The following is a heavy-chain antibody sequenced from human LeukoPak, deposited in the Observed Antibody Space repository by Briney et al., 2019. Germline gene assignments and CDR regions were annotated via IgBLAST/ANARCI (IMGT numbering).Heavy chain of an antibody. Sequence: GGSLRLSCAASGFTFSSYAMIWVRQAPGKGLEWVSAISGSGGSTYYADSVRGRFTISRDNSKNTLYPQMNSLRAEDTAVYYCANALLKMATPYYFDYWGQGTLVTVSS. V-gene: IGHV3-23*01. CDR3: ANALLKMATPYYFDY. J-gene: IGHJ4*02. D-gene: IGHD5-24*01. CDR1: GFTFSSYA. CDR2: ISGSGGST.